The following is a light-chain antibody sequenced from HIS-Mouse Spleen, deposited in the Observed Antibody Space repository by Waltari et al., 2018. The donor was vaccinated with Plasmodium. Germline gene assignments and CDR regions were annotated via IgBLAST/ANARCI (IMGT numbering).Light chain of an antibody. CDR1: QSVSSY. CDR2: DAS. V-gene: IGKV3-11*01. CDR3: QQRSNWPPYT. J-gene: IGKJ2*01. Sequence: ELVLTQSPATLSLSPGDRATLSCRASQSVSSYLAWYQQKPGQAPRLLIYDASNRATGIPARFSGSGSGTDFTLTISSLEPEDFAVYYCQQRSNWPPYTFGQGTKLEIK.